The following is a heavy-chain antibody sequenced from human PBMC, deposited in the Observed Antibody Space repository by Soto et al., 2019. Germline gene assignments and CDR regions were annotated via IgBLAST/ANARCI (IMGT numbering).Heavy chain of an antibody. J-gene: IGHJ4*02. D-gene: IGHD3-10*01. CDR3: ARHNYGSGSTYFDY. V-gene: IGHV4-59*08. CDR1: GGSISSYY. Sequence: PSETLSHTCTVSGGSISSYYWSWIRQPPGKGLEWIGYIYYSGSTNYNPSLKSRVTISVGTSKNQFSLKLNSMTAADTAVYYCARHNYGSGSTYFDYWGQGTLVTVSS. CDR2: IYYSGST.